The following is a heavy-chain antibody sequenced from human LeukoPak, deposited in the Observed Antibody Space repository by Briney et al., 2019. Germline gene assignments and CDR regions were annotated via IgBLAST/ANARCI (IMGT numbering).Heavy chain of an antibody. CDR2: ISTSSITK. CDR3: AKEMGFCSGGSCYRWFDS. V-gene: IGHV3-48*01. Sequence: PGGSLRLSCAASGFTFNTYSMSWVRQAPGKGPKWLSYISTSSITKYYADSVKGRFAISRDDAKNSLSLQMNSLRADDTAVCYCAKEMGFCSGGSCYRWFDSWGQGTLVTVSS. J-gene: IGHJ5*01. CDR1: GFTFNTYS. D-gene: IGHD2-15*01.